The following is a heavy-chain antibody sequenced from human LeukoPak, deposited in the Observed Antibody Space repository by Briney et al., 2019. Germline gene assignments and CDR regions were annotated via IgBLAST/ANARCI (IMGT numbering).Heavy chain of an antibody. CDR1: VFTVSNNY. Sequence: GGSLRLSCAVSVFTVSNNYMSWVRQAPGKGLEWVSVIYSGGETFYADSVKGRFTISRDNAKNSLYLQMNSLRAEDTAVYYCARASGWYERGPDHYYYYMDVWGKGTTVTVSS. CDR3: ARASGWYERGPDHYYYYMDV. V-gene: IGHV3-53*01. D-gene: IGHD6-19*01. J-gene: IGHJ6*03. CDR2: IYSGGET.